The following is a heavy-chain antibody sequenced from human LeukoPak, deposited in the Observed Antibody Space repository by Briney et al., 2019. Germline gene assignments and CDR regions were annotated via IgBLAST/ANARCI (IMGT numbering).Heavy chain of an antibody. Sequence: SETLSLTCAVYGGSFSGYYWSWIRQPPGKGLEWIGEINHSGSTNYNPSLKSRVTISVDTSKNQSSLKLSSVTAADTAVYYCARRHYDFWSKWFDPWGQGTLVTVSS. D-gene: IGHD3-3*01. CDR3: ARRHYDFWSKWFDP. CDR2: INHSGST. V-gene: IGHV4-34*01. CDR1: GGSFSGYY. J-gene: IGHJ5*02.